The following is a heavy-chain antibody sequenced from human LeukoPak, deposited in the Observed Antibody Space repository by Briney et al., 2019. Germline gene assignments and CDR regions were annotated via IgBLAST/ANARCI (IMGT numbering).Heavy chain of an antibody. CDR1: GFTFSSYG. CDR3: ATLGYCSSPSCYLYY. D-gene: IGHD2-2*01. V-gene: IGHV3-23*01. Sequence: GGSLRLSCADSGFTFSSYGMSWVRQAPGKGLEWVSSISGHGSGDSTYYADSVKGRFTISRDNSKNTLSLQMNSLRAEDTAVYYCATLGYCSSPSCYLYYWGQGTLVTVSS. J-gene: IGHJ4*02. CDR2: ISGHGSGDST.